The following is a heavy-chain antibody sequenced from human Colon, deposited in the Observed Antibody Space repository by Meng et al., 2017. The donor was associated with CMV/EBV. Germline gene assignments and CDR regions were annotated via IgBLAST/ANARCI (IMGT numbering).Heavy chain of an antibody. CDR3: ARVLLWFGGGRYYGMDV. CDR2: TYYMSKWYN. V-gene: IGHV6-1*01. CDR1: GDSLSRNGAA. J-gene: IGHJ6*02. Sequence: SETLSLTCAISGDSLSRNGAAWNWIRQSPSRGLEWLGRTYYMSKWYNDYALSVKSRITINPDTSKNQFSLQLNSVTPEDTPVYYCARVLLWFGGGRYYGMDVWGQGTTVTVSS. D-gene: IGHD3-10*01.